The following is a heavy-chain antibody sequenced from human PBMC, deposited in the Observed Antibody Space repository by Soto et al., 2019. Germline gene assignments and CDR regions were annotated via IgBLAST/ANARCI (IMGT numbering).Heavy chain of an antibody. CDR1: GGSISSGDYY. V-gene: IGHV4-30-4*01. CDR2: IYYSGTA. Sequence: SETLSLTYSVSGGSISSGDYYWNCLRHPPGKVLEGIGHIYYSGTAYYNSSLKRRFTIAFDTPNNHFSLNLSSVTAADTAVYYCAGENTAGSYYDLGSYYYYYAMDVWGQGTTVTVFS. D-gene: IGHD3-10*01. J-gene: IGHJ6*02. CDR3: AGENTAGSYYDLGSYYYYYAMDV.